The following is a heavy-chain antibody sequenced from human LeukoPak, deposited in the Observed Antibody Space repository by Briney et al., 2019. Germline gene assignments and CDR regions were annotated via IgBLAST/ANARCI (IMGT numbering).Heavy chain of an antibody. V-gene: IGHV3-30*18. CDR1: GFTFSSYG. CDR2: ISYDGSNK. D-gene: IGHD2-8*01. CDR3: EKAPPICKMGLSYIFAY. Sequence: GRSLRLSCAASGFTFSSYGMHWVRQAPGKGLEWVAVISYDGSNKYYADSVKGRFTISRDNSKNTLYLQMNSLRAEDGAVYYCEKAPPICKMGLSYIFAYWGRETLVTVSS. J-gene: IGHJ4*02.